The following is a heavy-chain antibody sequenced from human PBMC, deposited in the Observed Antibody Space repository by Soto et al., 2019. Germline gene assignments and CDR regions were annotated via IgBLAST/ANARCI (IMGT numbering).Heavy chain of an antibody. CDR3: TRTADFTSAFDI. CDR1: GFTFSNYD. Sequence: EVQLVESGGGLVQPGESLRLSCAASGFTFSNYDMHWVRQATGKALQWVANINVAGNTYYPASVKGRFTISRENAKNSFYLHINSLRAEDTAVYYCTRTADFTSAFDIWGQGTMVTVSS. J-gene: IGHJ3*02. V-gene: IGHV3-13*01. D-gene: IGHD2-21*02. CDR2: INVAGNT.